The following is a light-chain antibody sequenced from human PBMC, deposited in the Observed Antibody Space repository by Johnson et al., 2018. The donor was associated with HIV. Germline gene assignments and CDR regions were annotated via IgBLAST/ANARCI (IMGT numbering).Light chain of an antibody. CDR1: SSNVGNNY. Sequence: QSVLTQPPSVSAAPGQKVTISCSGTSSNVGNNYVSWYQQFPGTAPKLLIYEKNKRPSGIPDRFSASKSGTSATLAITGLQPGDEADYYCGTWDKSLNTGAVFGTGTKVTVL. CDR3: GTWDKSLNTGAV. J-gene: IGLJ1*01. CDR2: EKN. V-gene: IGLV1-51*02.